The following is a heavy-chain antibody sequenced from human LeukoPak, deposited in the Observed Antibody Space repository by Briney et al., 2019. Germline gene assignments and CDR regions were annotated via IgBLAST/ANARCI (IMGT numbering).Heavy chain of an antibody. CDR2: ISAYNGNT. J-gene: IGHJ5*02. CDR1: GYTFTSYY. D-gene: IGHD3-10*01. Sequence: ASVKVSCKASGYTFTSYYMHWVRQAPGQGLEWMGWISAYNGNTNYAQKLQGRVTMTTDTSTSTAYMELRSLRSDDTAVYYCASTLIFGEAWFDPWGQGTLVTVSS. CDR3: ASTLIFGEAWFDP. V-gene: IGHV1-18*04.